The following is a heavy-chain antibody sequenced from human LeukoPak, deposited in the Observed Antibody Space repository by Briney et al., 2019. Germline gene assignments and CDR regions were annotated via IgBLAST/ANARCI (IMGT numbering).Heavy chain of an antibody. CDR1: GGSFSSYY. J-gene: IGHJ4*01. Sequence: SETLSLTCAVYGGSFSSYYYSWIRQPPGKGLEWIGEMNHSKGAKYNPSLNGRVTLSVDTSKNQFSLKLSSVTAADTALYYCARVALGGTKRYFDYWGQGTLVTVSS. D-gene: IGHD1-26*01. CDR3: ARVALGGTKRYFDY. CDR2: MNHSKGA. V-gene: IGHV4-34*01.